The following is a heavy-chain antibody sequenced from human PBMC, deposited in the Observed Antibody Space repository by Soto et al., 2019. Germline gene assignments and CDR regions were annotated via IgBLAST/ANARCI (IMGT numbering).Heavy chain of an antibody. V-gene: IGHV4-31*03. CDR3: ARGTAAGPSWFDP. CDR2: IYYSGST. D-gene: IGHD6-13*01. CDR1: GGSISSGGYY. J-gene: IGHJ5*02. Sequence: QVQLQESGPGLVKPSQTLSLTCTVSGGSISSGGYYWSWIRQHPGKGLEWIGYIYYSGSTYYNPSLKSRVTRAVDTSKNQFSLKLSSVTAADTAVYYCARGTAAGPSWFDPWGQGTLVTVSS.